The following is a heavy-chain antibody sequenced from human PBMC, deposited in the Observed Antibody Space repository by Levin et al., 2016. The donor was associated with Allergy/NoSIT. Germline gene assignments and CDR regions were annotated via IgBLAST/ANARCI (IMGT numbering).Heavy chain of an antibody. D-gene: IGHD4/OR15-4a*01. V-gene: IGHV3-23*01. CDR2: ISGSGGNT. CDR3: AKCLKAEGWCFFDP. J-gene: IGHJ5*02. Sequence: GESLKISCAASGFSFNSYAMSWVRQAPGKGPEWVSSISGSGGNTYYADSVKGRFTISRDNSKNTLFLQMNSLRAEDTAVYYCAKCLKAEGWCFFDPWGRGTLVTVSS. CDR1: GFSFNSYA.